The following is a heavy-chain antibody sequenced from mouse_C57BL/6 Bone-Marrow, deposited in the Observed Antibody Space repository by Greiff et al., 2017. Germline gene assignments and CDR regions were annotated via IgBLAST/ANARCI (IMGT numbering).Heavy chain of an antibody. Sequence: QVQLQQPGAELVMPGTSVKLSCKASGYTFTSYWMHWVKQRPGQGLEWIGEIDPSDSYTNYNQKFKGKSTLTVDTSSSTAYMQLSSLTSEDSAVYYCSSENLLGYYRNYYAIDYWGQGTSVTVSS. CDR1: GYTFTSYW. CDR2: IDPSDSYT. J-gene: IGHJ4*01. CDR3: SSENLLGYYRNYYAIDY. D-gene: IGHD2-5*01. V-gene: IGHV1-69*01.